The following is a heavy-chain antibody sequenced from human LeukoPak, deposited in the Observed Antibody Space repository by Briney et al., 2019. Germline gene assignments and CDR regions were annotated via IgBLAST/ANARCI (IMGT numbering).Heavy chain of an antibody. CDR1: GFTFSSYA. D-gene: IGHD2-21*01. Sequence: LRLSCAASGFTFSSYAMSWVRQHPGKGLEWIGYIYYSGSTYYNPSLKSRVTISVDTSKNQFSLKLSSVTAADTAVYYCARELQHLDVWGQGTTVTVSS. V-gene: IGHV4-31*02. J-gene: IGHJ6*02. CDR3: ARELQHLDV. CDR2: IYYSGST.